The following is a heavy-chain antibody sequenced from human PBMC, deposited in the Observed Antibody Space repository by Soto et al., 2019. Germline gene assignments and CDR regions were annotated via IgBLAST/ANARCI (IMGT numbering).Heavy chain of an antibody. Sequence: ASVKVSCKASGYTFTSYAMHWVRQAPGQRLEWMGWINAGNGNTKYSQKFQGRVTITRDTSASTAYMELSSLRSEDTAVYYCAREGLYYEILAVDNYYFAYWGQGTLVTVSS. J-gene: IGHJ4*02. CDR3: AREGLYYEILAVDNYYFAY. V-gene: IGHV1-3*01. CDR2: INAGNGNT. D-gene: IGHD3-9*01. CDR1: GYTFTSYA.